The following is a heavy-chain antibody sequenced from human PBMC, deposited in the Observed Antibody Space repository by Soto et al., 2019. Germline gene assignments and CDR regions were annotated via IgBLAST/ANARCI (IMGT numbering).Heavy chain of an antibody. D-gene: IGHD3-16*01. Sequence: PGGSLRLSCAASGFTFSSYAMSWVRQAPGKGLEWVSAISGSGGSTYYADSVKGRFTISRDNSKNTLYLQMNSLRAEDTAVYYCAKDPPTYYDYIWGSSQINWFDPWGQGTLVTVSS. V-gene: IGHV3-23*01. CDR2: ISGSGGST. J-gene: IGHJ5*02. CDR3: AKDPPTYYDYIWGSSQINWFDP. CDR1: GFTFSSYA.